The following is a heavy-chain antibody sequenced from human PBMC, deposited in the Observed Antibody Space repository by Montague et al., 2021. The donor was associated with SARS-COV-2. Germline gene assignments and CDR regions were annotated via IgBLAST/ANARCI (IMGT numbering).Heavy chain of an antibody. Sequence: TLSLTCTVSGGSIRSSDNYWSWIRQHPGKGLEWIEYIDKSGTTQYNPSLNSRVSLSVDTSKNQFSLNLRSATAADTALYYCARVLGGIDVWGQGTTVIVS. D-gene: IGHD3-10*01. CDR2: IDKSGTT. CDR1: GGSIRSSDNY. V-gene: IGHV4-31*03. J-gene: IGHJ6*02. CDR3: ARVLGGIDV.